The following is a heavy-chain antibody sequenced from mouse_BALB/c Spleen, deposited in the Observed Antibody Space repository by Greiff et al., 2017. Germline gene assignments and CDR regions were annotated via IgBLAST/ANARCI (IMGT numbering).Heavy chain of an antibody. D-gene: IGHD2-1*01. J-gene: IGHJ1*01. CDR2: IDPANGNT. CDR3: ARRYGNYVGYWYFDV. CDR1: GFNFKDTY. Sequence: EVQLQQSGAELVKPGASVKLSCTASGFNFKDTYMHWVKQRPEQGLEWIGRIDPANGNTKYDPKFQGKATITADTSSNTAYLQLSSLTSEDTAVYYCARRYGNYVGYWYFDVWGAGTTVTVSS. V-gene: IGHV14-3*02.